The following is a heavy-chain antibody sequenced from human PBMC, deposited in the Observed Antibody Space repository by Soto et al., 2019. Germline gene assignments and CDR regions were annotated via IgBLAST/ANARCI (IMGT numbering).Heavy chain of an antibody. CDR3: AKMSSENYYDPVFS. J-gene: IGHJ4*02. CDR1: GFTFSDYY. V-gene: IGHV3-11*01. Sequence: QVQLVESGGGLVKTSGSLRIACAASGFTFSDYYMSWVRQAPGKGLEWVLYIISSGKTIYYADSVKGRFTISRDNAKNSVYLQMNSMRAEDTALYFCAKMSSENYYDPVFSWGQGTLVTVSS. D-gene: IGHD3-22*01. CDR2: IISSGKTI.